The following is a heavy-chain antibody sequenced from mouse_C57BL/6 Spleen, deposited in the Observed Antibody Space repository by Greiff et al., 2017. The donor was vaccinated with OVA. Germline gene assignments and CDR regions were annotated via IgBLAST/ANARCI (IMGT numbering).Heavy chain of an antibody. V-gene: IGHV3-6*01. J-gene: IGHJ1*03. D-gene: IGHD4-1*01. CDR3: ARRVADWDVETGYFDV. Sequence: EVQVVESGPGLVKPSQSLSLTCSVTGYSITSGYYWNWIRQFPGNKLEWMGYISYDGSNNYNPSLKNRISITRDTSKNQFFLKLNSVTTEDTATYYCARRVADWDVETGYFDVWGTGTTVTVSS. CDR2: ISYDGSN. CDR1: GYSITSGYY.